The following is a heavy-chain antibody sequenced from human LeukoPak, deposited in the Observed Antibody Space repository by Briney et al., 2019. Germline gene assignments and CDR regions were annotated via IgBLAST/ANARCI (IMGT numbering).Heavy chain of an antibody. Sequence: TGGSLRLSCAASGFTFSSYGMNWVRQAPGKGLEWISGISPSGGGTYYADFVKGRFTISRDNAKKSLYLQMNSLRVEDTGVYYCASWGEGALDNWGQGTLVTVSS. J-gene: IGHJ4*02. CDR1: GFTFSSYG. D-gene: IGHD1-26*01. CDR2: ISPSGGGT. V-gene: IGHV3-23*01. CDR3: ASWGEGALDN.